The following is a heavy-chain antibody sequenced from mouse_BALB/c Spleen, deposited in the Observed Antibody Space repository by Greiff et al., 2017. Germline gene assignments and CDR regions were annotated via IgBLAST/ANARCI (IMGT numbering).Heavy chain of an antibody. J-gene: IGHJ4*01. CDR3: ARKDGNYYAMDY. Sequence: VKLVESGPGLVQPSQSLSITCTVSGFSLTSYGVHWVRQSPGKGLEWLGVIWSGGSTDYNAAFISRLSISKDNSKSQVFFKMNSLQANDTAIYYCARKDGNYYAMDYWGQGTSVTVSS. CDR2: IWSGGST. V-gene: IGHV2-2*02. D-gene: IGHD2-1*01. CDR1: GFSLTSYG.